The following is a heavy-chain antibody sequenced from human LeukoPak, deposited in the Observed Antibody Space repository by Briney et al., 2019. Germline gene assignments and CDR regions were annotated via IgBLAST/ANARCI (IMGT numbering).Heavy chain of an antibody. Sequence: SETLSLSCTVSGGSLSSYSWSWIRQPPGKGLEWIGYILYSGSTNYNPSLKSRVTISVDASKNQFSLKLQSVTAADTAVYYCARAPYYCYNDVWGKGTTVTVTS. J-gene: IGHJ6*03. CDR1: GGSLSSYS. CDR2: ILYSGST. V-gene: IGHV4-59*01. CDR3: ARAPYYCYNDV.